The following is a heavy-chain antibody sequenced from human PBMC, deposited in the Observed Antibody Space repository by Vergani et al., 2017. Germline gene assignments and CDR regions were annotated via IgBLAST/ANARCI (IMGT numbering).Heavy chain of an antibody. D-gene: IGHD3-22*01. V-gene: IGHV3-23*01. CDR3: AKDNVPGYYDSSGYCDY. Sequence: EVQLLESGGNLVQPGGSLRLSCAASGFTFTNFAMTWVRQAPGEGLEWVSGISGSGGFTYYADSGKGRFTISRDNSKNTMFLQMNNLRAEDTAVYYCAKDNVPGYYDSSGYCDYWGQGTLVTVSS. CDR2: ISGSGGFT. J-gene: IGHJ4*02. CDR1: GFTFTNFA.